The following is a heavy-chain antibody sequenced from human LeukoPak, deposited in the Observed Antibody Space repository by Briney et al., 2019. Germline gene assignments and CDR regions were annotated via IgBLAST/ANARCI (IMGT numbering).Heavy chain of an antibody. CDR2: IYRSGTT. V-gene: IGHV4-38-2*02. Sequence: PSETLSLTCTVSAYSISSGYYWGWIRQPPGRGLEWIGNIYRSGTTYNKPSLKGRVTMSIDTSKNHFSLKLNSVTAADAAVYYCASLSTYESFDFWGQGTLVTVSS. CDR1: AYSISSGYY. D-gene: IGHD4-11*01. J-gene: IGHJ4*02. CDR3: ASLSTYESFDF.